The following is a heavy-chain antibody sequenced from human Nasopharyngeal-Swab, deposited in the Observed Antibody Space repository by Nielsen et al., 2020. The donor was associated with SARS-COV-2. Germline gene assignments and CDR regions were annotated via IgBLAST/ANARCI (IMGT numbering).Heavy chain of an antibody. CDR1: GGTLTNYA. V-gene: IGHV1-69*13. D-gene: IGHD3-10*01. CDR2: FIPILGTA. CDR3: ARSLWFGELPHYYYYGMDV. Sequence: SVKVSCKASGGTLTNYAIRWVRQAPGQGLEWMGAFIPILGTAKYTQKFQGRIKITADDSSSTAYMELTSLRSEDSAVYFCARSLWFGELPHYYYYGMDVWGQGTTVTVSS. J-gene: IGHJ6*02.